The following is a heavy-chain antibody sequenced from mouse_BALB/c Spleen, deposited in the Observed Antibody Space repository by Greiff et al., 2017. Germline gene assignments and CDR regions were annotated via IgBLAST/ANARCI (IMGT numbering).Heavy chain of an antibody. CDR3: ARWLLRYYAMDY. V-gene: IGHV2-9*02. CDR2: IWAGGST. J-gene: IGHJ4*01. D-gene: IGHD2-3*01. CDR1: GFSLTSYG. Sequence: VKLMESGPGLVAPSQSLSITCTVSGFSLTSYGVHWVRQPPGKGLEWLGVIWAGGSTNYNSALMSRLSISKDNSKSQVFLKMNSLQTDDTAMYYCARWLLRYYAMDYWGQGTSVTVSS.